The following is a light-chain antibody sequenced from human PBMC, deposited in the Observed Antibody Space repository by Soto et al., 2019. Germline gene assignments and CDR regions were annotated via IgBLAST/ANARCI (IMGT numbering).Light chain of an antibody. J-gene: IGKJ5*01. CDR3: QQRSNWLT. CDR2: AAS. CDR1: QSISTY. Sequence: DIQMTQSPSSLSASVGDRVTITCRASQSISTYLHWYQQKPGKAPKLLIYAASSLQSGVPSRFTGSGSGTDFTLTISSLEPEDFAVYYCQQRSNWLTFGQGTRLEIK. V-gene: IGKV1-39*01.